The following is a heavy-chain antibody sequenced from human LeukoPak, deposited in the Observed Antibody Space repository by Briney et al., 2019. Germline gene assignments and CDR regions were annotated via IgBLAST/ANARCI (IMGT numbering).Heavy chain of an antibody. D-gene: IGHD6-13*01. J-gene: IGHJ6*02. Sequence: GGSLTLFCSPSGFTDRSNYMSWLRQAPAKGVDWVAVIYSGGCTYYADSVKGRFTISRDNSKNTLYLQMNSLRAEDTAVYYCARARAAAGTWFAYYYYGMDVWGQGTTVTVSS. CDR1: GFTDRSNY. CDR3: ARARAAAGTWFAYYYYGMDV. CDR2: IYSGGCT. V-gene: IGHV3-66*01.